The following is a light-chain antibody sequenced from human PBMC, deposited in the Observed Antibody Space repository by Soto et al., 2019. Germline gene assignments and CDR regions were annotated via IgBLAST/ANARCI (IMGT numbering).Light chain of an antibody. CDR1: TGDVGSDNR. CDR2: EDV. Sequence: QSVLAQPASVSGSPGQSITISCTGTTGDVGSDNRVSWYQQYAGKAPRLMIYEDVKRPSGVFNRFSGSKSGNTASLTISGLESEDEADYYCFSTAAGGTWLFXGGTKRTVL. CDR3: FSTAAGGTWL. V-gene: IGLV2-23*01. J-gene: IGLJ2*01.